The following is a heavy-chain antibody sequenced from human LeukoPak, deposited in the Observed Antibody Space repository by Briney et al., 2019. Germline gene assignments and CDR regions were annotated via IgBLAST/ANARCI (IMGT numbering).Heavy chain of an antibody. D-gene: IGHD2-2*02. CDR3: ARDSKDYDIVVVPAAIRPTY. J-gene: IGHJ4*02. Sequence: GGSLRLSCAASGFTFSSYAMHWVRQAPGKGLEWVAVISYDGSNKYYADSVKGRFTISRDNSKNTLYLQMNSLRAEDTAVYYCARDSKDYDIVVVPAAIRPTYWGQGTLVTVSS. CDR1: GFTFSSYA. CDR2: ISYDGSNK. V-gene: IGHV3-30-3*01.